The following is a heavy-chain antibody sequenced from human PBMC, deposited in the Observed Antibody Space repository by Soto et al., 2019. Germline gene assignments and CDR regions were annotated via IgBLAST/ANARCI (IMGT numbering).Heavy chain of an antibody. D-gene: IGHD3-16*02. J-gene: IGHJ6*02. CDR3: AKEAIMITFGGVIVKYYGMDV. V-gene: IGHV3-30*18. CDR2: ISYDGSNK. CDR1: GFTFSSYG. Sequence: QVQLVESGGGVVQPGRSLRLSCAASGFTFSSYGMHWVRQAPGKGLEWVAVISYDGSNKYYADSVKGRFTISRDNSKKTLYLQMNSLRAEDTAVYYCAKEAIMITFGGVIVKYYGMDVWGQGTTVTVSS.